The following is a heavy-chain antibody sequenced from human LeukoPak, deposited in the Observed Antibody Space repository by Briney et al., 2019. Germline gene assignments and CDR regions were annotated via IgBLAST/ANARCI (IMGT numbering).Heavy chain of an antibody. D-gene: IGHD4-17*01. CDR2: IQSDGSEK. V-gene: IGHV3-7*01. Sequence: GGSLRLSCVASGFTFRSYWMSWVRQAPGKGLEWVANIQSDGSEKNYVDSVQGRFTISRDNAKTSLYLQMNSLRADDTAVYYCAKVNGDYVEDAFDIWGQGTMVTVSS. CDR3: AKVNGDYVEDAFDI. J-gene: IGHJ3*02. CDR1: GFTFRSYW.